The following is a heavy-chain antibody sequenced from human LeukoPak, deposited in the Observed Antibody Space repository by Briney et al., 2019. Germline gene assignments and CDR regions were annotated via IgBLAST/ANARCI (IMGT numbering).Heavy chain of an antibody. CDR1: GFTFSSYW. Sequence: PGGSLRLSCAASGFTFSSYWMHWVRQAPGKGLVWVSRINSDGSSTSYADSVKGRFTISRDNAKNTLYLQMNCLRAKDTAVYYWARDQGQSYDSSGYHFWGQGTLVTVSS. V-gene: IGHV3-74*01. J-gene: IGHJ4*02. CDR3: ARDQGQSYDSSGYHF. D-gene: IGHD3-22*01. CDR2: INSDGSST.